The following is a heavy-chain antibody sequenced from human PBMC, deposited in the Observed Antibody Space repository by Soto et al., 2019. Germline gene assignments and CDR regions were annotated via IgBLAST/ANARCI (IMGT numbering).Heavy chain of an antibody. CDR3: ARPLWRDDYNWGYFDL. D-gene: IGHD4-4*01. J-gene: IGHJ2*01. CDR2: ISYDGSNK. Sequence: QVQLVESGGGVVQPGRSLRLSCAASGFTFSSYAMHWVRQAPGKGLEWVAVISYDGSNKYYTDSVKGRFTISRDNSKNTLYLQMISVRAEDTAVYYCARPLWRDDYNWGYFDLWGLGTLVTVSS. CDR1: GFTFSSYA. V-gene: IGHV3-30-3*01.